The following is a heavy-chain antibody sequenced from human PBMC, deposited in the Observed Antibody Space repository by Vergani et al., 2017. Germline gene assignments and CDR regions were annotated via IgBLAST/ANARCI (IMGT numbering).Heavy chain of an antibody. D-gene: IGHD6-19*01. CDR1: GFTFSSYW. CDR3: ARDRASSGWMPLDY. Sequence: EVQLVESGGGLVQPGGSLRLSCAASGFTFSSYWMSWVRQAPGKGLEWVANIKQDGSEKYYLDSVKGRFTISRDNAKNSLYLQMNSLRAEDTAVYYCARDRASSGWMPLDYWGQGTLVTVSS. V-gene: IGHV3-7*01. J-gene: IGHJ4*02. CDR2: IKQDGSEK.